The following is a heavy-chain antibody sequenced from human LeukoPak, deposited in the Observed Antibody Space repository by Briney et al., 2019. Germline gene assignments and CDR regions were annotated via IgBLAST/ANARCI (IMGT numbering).Heavy chain of an antibody. D-gene: IGHD3-16*02. CDR2: INHSGST. J-gene: IGHJ5*02. V-gene: IGHV4-34*01. CDR3: ARVKHYIWGSYRYVWFDP. Sequence: KPSETLFLACAVYGVSFSGYYWSWIRQPPGMGLEWIGEINHSGSTNYNPSLKSRVTISVDTSKNQFSLKLSSVTAADTAVYYCARVKHYIWGSYRYVWFDPWGQGTLVTVSS. CDR1: GVSFSGYY.